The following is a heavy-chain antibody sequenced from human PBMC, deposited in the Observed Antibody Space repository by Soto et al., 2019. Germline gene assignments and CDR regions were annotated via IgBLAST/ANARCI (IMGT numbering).Heavy chain of an antibody. V-gene: IGHV3-23*01. CDR2: IGGSGENT. CDR1: GFTFSSYA. CDR3: AKTISGYFWAGDS. Sequence: QLGGSLRLSCAASGFTFSSYAISWVRQAPGKGLEWVSGIGGSGENTYYADSVRGRFTISRDNSRNTLYLQMNSLRAEDTALYYCAKTISGYFWAGDSWGRGTLVTVSS. J-gene: IGHJ4*02. D-gene: IGHD5-12*01.